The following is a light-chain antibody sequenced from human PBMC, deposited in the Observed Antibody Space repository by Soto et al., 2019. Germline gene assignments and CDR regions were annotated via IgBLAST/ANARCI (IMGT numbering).Light chain of an antibody. CDR3: MQCIQFPTEIT. J-gene: IGKJ5*01. V-gene: IGKV2D-29*02. Sequence: DSVMTQTPLSLSVTPGQPASISCKSSQSLLHSDGKTYLYWYLQKPGQSPQLLIYEVSNRVSGVPDRFSGGGSGTDFTLKIGRVEAEDVGVYYCMQCIQFPTEITFGQGTRLEIK. CDR1: QSLLHSDGKTY. CDR2: EVS.